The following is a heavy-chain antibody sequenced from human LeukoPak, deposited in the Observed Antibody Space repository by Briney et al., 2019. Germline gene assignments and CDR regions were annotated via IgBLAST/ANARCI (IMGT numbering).Heavy chain of an antibody. V-gene: IGHV1-18*01. CDR3: ARGGYYYDSSGYYPDDY. Sequence: ASVTVSCKASGYTFTSYGISWVRQAPGQGLEWMGWISAYNGNTNYAQKLQGRVTMTTDTSTSTAYMELRSLRSDDTAVYYCARGGYYYDSSGYYPDDYWGQGTLVTVSS. CDR1: GYTFTSYG. J-gene: IGHJ4*02. CDR2: ISAYNGNT. D-gene: IGHD3-22*01.